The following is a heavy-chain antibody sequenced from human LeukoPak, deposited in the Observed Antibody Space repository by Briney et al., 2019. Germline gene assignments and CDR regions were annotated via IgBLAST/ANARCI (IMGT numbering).Heavy chain of an antibody. V-gene: IGHV1-2*02. Sequence: ASVKVSCKASGYTFTGYYMHWVRQAPGQGLEWMGWINPNSGGTNYAQKFQGRVTMTRDTSISTAYMELSRLRSDDTAVYYCARFLSLDFWSGPEFDYWGQGTLVTVSS. CDR1: GYTFTGYY. CDR3: ARFLSLDFWSGPEFDY. D-gene: IGHD3-3*01. J-gene: IGHJ4*02. CDR2: INPNSGGT.